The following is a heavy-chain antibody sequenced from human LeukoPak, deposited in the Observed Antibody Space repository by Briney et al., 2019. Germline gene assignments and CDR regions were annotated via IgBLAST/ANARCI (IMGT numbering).Heavy chain of an antibody. CDR3: ARTGGSWAPIDY. CDR2: ISYDGSNK. CDR1: GFTFSSYA. J-gene: IGHJ4*02. D-gene: IGHD3-16*01. V-gene: IGHV3-30-3*01. Sequence: PPGRSLRLSCAASGFTFSSYAMHWVRQAPGKGLEWVAVISYDGSNKYYADSVKGRFTISRDNSKNTLYLQMNSLRAEDTAVYYCARTGGSWAPIDYWGQGTLVTVSS.